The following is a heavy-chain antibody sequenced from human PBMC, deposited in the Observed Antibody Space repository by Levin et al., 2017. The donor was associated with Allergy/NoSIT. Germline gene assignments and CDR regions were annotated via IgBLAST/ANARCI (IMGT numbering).Heavy chain of an antibody. CDR3: ARDTDCSGGSCYYYYGMDV. J-gene: IGHJ6*02. D-gene: IGHD2-15*01. CDR1: GFTFSSYS. Sequence: PGGSLRLSCAASGFTFSSYSMNWVRQAPGKGLEWVSSISSSSSYIYYADSVKGRFTISRDNAKNSLYLQMNSLRAEDTAVYYCARDTDCSGGSCYYYYGMDVWGQGTTVTVSS. V-gene: IGHV3-21*01. CDR2: ISSSSSYI.